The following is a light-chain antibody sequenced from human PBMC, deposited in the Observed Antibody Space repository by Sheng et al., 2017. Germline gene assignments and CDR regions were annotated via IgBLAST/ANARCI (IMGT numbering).Light chain of an antibody. Sequence: EIVLTQSPGTLSLSPGERATLSCRTSQSISSSFLAWYQQQPGQPPRLLIYGASSRATGIPDRFSGSGSGTDFTLTISRLEPVDFAVYYCHQYSTSPLTFGGGPRWRSN. CDR3: HQYSTSPLT. CDR1: QSISSSF. V-gene: IGKV3-20*01. CDR2: GAS. J-gene: IGKJ4*01.